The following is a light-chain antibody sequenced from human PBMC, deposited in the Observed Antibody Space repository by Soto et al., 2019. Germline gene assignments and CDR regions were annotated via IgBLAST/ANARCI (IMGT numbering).Light chain of an antibody. Sequence: EIVMTQSPATLSVSPGERATLSCRASQSVSSNLAWYQQKPGQAPRLLIYGASTRATGIPARFSGSESGTEFTLTISSLQSEDFAVYYCQQYNNWRITFGQGTRLEIK. CDR1: QSVSSN. CDR3: QQYNNWRIT. J-gene: IGKJ5*01. CDR2: GAS. V-gene: IGKV3-15*01.